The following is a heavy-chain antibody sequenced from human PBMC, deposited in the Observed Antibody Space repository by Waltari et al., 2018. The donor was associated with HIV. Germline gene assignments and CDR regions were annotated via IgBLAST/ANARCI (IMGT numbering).Heavy chain of an antibody. J-gene: IGHJ3*02. CDR1: GFTFDDYA. V-gene: IGHV3-9*01. Sequence: GGLVQPGRSLRLSCAASGFTFDDYAMHWVRQAPGKGLEWVSGISWNSGSTGYADSVKGRFTISRDNAKNSLYLQMNSLRAEDTALYYCAKGQHYGSGLPAAFDIWGQGTMVTVSS. D-gene: IGHD3-10*01. CDR3: AKGQHYGSGLPAAFDI. CDR2: ISWNSGST.